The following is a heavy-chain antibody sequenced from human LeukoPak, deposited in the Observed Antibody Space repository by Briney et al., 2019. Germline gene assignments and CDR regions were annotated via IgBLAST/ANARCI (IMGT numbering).Heavy chain of an antibody. CDR2: IKHDGSEK. CDR1: GFTFSSYW. J-gene: IGHJ4*02. V-gene: IGHV3-7*01. Sequence: TGGSLRLSCAASGFTFSSYWMTWVRQAPEKGLEWVANIKHDGSEKYYVDSVKGRFTISRDNAKNSLYLQINNLRAEDTAMYYCARSTAYSFDYWGQGTLVTVSS. CDR3: ARSTAYSFDY.